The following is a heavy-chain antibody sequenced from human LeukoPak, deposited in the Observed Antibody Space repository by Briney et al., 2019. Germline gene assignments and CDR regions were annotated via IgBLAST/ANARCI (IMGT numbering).Heavy chain of an antibody. CDR2: LYIGRGM. CDR1: DGSITNYY. V-gene: IGHV4-4*07. J-gene: IGHJ4*02. CDR3: AKESRVVIGDGFHVDS. D-gene: IGHD2-21*01. Sequence: SETLSLTCFVSDGSITNYYWSWIRQPAGKGLEWIGHLYIGRGMEYNPSLKSRVTMSVDRANMQFSLRLTSVTAADTAVYYCAKESRVVIGDGFHVDSWGPGTLISASS.